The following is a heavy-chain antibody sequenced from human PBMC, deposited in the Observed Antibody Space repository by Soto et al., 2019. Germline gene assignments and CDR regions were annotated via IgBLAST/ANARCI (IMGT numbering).Heavy chain of an antibody. J-gene: IGHJ4*02. D-gene: IGHD6-19*01. CDR3: AGGPSSGWYVFDY. V-gene: IGHV3-74*01. CDR2: INSNGSST. CDR1: GFTFSSYG. Sequence: PGGSLRLSCAASGFTFSSYGMHWVRQAPGKGLEWVSGINSNGSSTNYADSVKGRFTISRDNAKNTLYLQMNSLRAEDTAVYYCAGGPSSGWYVFDYWGQGTLVTVSS.